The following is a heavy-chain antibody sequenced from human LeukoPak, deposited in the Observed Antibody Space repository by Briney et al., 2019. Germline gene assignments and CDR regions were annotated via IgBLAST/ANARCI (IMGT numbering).Heavy chain of an antibody. CDR2: ISTNSTYI. J-gene: IGHJ6*01. V-gene: IGHV3-21*01. CDR3: ARDLGTSNLYLYGVDV. Sequence: GSLRLSCAASGFTFSYFSINWVRQAPGKGLEGVSSISTNSTYIYYADSVKGRFTISRDNAKNSLCLQMNSLRAEDTAVYYCARDLGTSNLYLYGVDVWGQGTTVTVST. CDR1: GFTFSYFS. D-gene: IGHD5/OR15-5a*01.